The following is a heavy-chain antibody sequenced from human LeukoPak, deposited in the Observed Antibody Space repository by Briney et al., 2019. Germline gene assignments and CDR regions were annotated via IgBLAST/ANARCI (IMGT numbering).Heavy chain of an antibody. CDR3: ARDRYYYDSSGYGLWFDP. V-gene: IGHV1-46*01. Sequence: ASVKVSCKASGYTFTGYYMHWVRQAPGQGLEWMGIINPSGGSTSYAQKFQGRVTMTRDTSTSTVYMELSSLRSEDTAVYYCARDRYYYDSSGYGLWFDPWGQGTLVTVSS. D-gene: IGHD3-22*01. J-gene: IGHJ5*02. CDR2: INPSGGST. CDR1: GYTFTGYY.